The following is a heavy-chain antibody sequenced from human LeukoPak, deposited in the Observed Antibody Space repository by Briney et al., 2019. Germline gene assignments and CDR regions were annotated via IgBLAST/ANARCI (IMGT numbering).Heavy chain of an antibody. CDR2: TYYRSKWYN. CDR3: ARGPEYYYDSSGYSHFDY. CDR1: GDSVSSNSAA. D-gene: IGHD3-22*01. J-gene: IGHJ4*02. Sequence: KPSQTLSLTCAISGDSVSSNSAAWNWIRQSPSRGLEWLGRTYYRSKWYNDYAVSVKSRITINPDTSKNQFSLQLNSVTPEDTAVYYCARGPEYYYDSSGYSHFDYWGQGTLVTVSS. V-gene: IGHV6-1*01.